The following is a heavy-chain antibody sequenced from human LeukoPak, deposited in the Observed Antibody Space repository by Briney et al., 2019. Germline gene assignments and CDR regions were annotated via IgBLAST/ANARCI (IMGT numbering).Heavy chain of an antibody. D-gene: IGHD3-22*01. J-gene: IGHJ3*02. V-gene: IGHV3-11*01. CDR3: AKSLPLRGYQSLVDAFDI. CDR2: ISSSGSTI. CDR1: GFKFDDYG. Sequence: GGSLRLSCAASGFKFDDYGMSWVRQAPGKGLEWVSYISSSGSTIYYADSVKGRFTISRDNAKNTLYLQMNSLRAEDTAVYYCAKSLPLRGYQSLVDAFDIWGQGTMVTVSS.